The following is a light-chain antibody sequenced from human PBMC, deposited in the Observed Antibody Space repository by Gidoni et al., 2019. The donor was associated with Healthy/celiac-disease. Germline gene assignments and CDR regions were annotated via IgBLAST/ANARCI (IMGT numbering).Light chain of an antibody. CDR2: WAS. Sequence: DIEMNQSPDSLAVSLGERATINCKSSQSVLYSSNNKNYLAWYQQKPGQPPKLLIYWASTRESGVPDRFSGSGSGTDFTLTISSLQAEDVAVYYCQQYYSTPLTFGPGTKVDIK. CDR3: QQYYSTPLT. J-gene: IGKJ3*01. CDR1: QSVLYSSNNKNY. V-gene: IGKV4-1*01.